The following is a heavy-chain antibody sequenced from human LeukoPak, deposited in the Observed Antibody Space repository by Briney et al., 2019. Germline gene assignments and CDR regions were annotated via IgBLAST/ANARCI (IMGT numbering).Heavy chain of an antibody. V-gene: IGHV3-23*01. Sequence: GGSLRLSCAASGFTFRSYGMHWVRQAPGKGLEWVSDISGSGGNTYYADSVKGRFTISRDNSKNTLYLQMNSLRAEDTAVYYCAKTTYYDILTGYYAPNFDYWGQGTLVTVSS. CDR3: AKTTYYDILTGYYAPNFDY. D-gene: IGHD3-9*01. J-gene: IGHJ4*02. CDR2: ISGSGGNT. CDR1: GFTFRSYG.